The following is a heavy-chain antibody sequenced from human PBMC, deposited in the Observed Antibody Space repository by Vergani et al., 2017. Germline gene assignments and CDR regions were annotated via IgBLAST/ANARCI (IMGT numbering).Heavy chain of an antibody. D-gene: IGHD6-13*01. Sequence: EVQLVQSGAAVTKPGESLKLSCKGSGYSFTSYWVGWVRQMPGKGLVWMGIIYPGDSDTRYSPSCQGEVTISADKSISTAYLQWSSLKASDTAMYYCAFPGIAAAGIPYGWGEGTTVTVSS. CDR2: IYPGDSDT. V-gene: IGHV5-51*01. CDR3: AFPGIAAAGIPYG. CDR1: GYSFTSYW. J-gene: IGHJ6*01.